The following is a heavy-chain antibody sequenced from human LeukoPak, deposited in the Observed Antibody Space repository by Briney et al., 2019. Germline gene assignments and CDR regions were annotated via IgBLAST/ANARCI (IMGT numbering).Heavy chain of an antibody. CDR2: ISDSGGST. Sequence: GGSLRLSCAASGFTFSSYAMSWVRQAPGKGLEWVSAISDSGGSTYYADSVKGRFTISRDNAKNSLYLQMNSLRAEDTAVYYCARDAAAGDYWGQGTLVTVSS. J-gene: IGHJ4*02. V-gene: IGHV3-23*01. CDR3: ARDAAAGDY. CDR1: GFTFSSYA. D-gene: IGHD6-13*01.